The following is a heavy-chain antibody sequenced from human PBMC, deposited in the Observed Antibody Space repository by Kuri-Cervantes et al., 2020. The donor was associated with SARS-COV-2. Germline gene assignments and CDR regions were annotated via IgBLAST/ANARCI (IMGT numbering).Heavy chain of an antibody. J-gene: IGHJ4*02. CDR1: GGSISSYY. CDR2: IYYSGST. V-gene: IGHV4-59*01. Sequence: SETLSLTCTVSGGSISSYYWSWIRQPPGKGLEWIGYIYYSGSTNYNPSLKSRVTISVDTSKNQFSLKLSSVTAADTAVYYCARGIPGYWGQGSLVTVSS. CDR3: ARGIPGY.